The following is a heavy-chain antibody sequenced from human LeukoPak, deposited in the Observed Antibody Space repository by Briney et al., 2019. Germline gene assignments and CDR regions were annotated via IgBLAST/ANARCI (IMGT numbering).Heavy chain of an antibody. CDR2: ISGSGGST. J-gene: IGHJ4*02. V-gene: IGHV3-23*01. CDR3: AKDPAAYYYDSSDHLFDY. D-gene: IGHD3-22*01. Sequence: GGSLRLSCAASGFTFSSYAMSWVRQAPGKGLEWVSAISGSGGSTYYADSVKGRFTISRDNSKNTLYLQMNSLRAEDTAVYYCAKDPAAYYYDSSDHLFDYWGQGTLVTVSS. CDR1: GFTFSSYA.